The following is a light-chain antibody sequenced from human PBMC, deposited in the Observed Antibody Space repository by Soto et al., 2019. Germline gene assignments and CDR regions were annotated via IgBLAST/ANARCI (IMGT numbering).Light chain of an antibody. V-gene: IGLV2-23*02. CDR1: TSEVGSYDL. J-gene: IGLJ1*01. CDR2: EVS. CDR3: CSFAGSSNLYV. Sequence: QSVLTQPASVSGSPGQSITISCTGTTSEVGSYDLVSWYQHHPGKAPKLLIYEVSKRPSGVSDLFSGSKSGNTASLTISGLQSEDEADYYCCSFAGSSNLYVFGTGTKVTVL.